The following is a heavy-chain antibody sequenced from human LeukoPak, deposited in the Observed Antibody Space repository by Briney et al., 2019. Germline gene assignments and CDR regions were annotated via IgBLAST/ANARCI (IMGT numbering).Heavy chain of an antibody. CDR2: ISGSGGST. CDR3: ARDMMGSSSARAGY. Sequence: GGSLRLSCAASGFTFSSYAMSWVRQAPGKGLEWVSAISGSGGSTYYADSVKGRFTISRDNSKNTLYLQMNSLRAEDTAVYYCARDMMGSSSARAGYWGQGTLVTVSS. D-gene: IGHD6-6*01. V-gene: IGHV3-23*01. J-gene: IGHJ4*02. CDR1: GFTFSSYA.